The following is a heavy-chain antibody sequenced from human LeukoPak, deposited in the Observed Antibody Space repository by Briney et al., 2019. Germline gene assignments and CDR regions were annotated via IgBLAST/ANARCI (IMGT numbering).Heavy chain of an antibody. J-gene: IGHJ4*02. CDR2: ISGSAGST. V-gene: IGHV3-23*01. Sequence: GGSLRLSCVASGFTFSNYALTWIRQAPGKGLEWVSAISGSAGSTHYADSVKGRFTISRDNSKNTLYLQMNSLRAEDTAVYYCARDSDTAMVVSYFDYWGQGTLVTVSS. D-gene: IGHD5-18*01. CDR1: GFTFSNYA. CDR3: ARDSDTAMVVSYFDY.